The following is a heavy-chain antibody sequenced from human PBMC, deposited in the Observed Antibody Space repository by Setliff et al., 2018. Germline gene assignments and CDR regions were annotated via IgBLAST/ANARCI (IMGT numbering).Heavy chain of an antibody. CDR3: ARARSNSGWYGFFDY. Sequence: SETLSLTCTVSGDSINSGGVCWTWIRQPPGRDLEWIGYICYTGTSTYYNPSVESRLSISVDRSMNQFSLRLNSVTAADTAVYYCARARSNSGWYGFFDYWGQGALVTVPQ. J-gene: IGHJ4*02. V-gene: IGHV4-30-4*08. D-gene: IGHD6-13*01. CDR2: ICYTGTST. CDR1: GDSINSGGVC.